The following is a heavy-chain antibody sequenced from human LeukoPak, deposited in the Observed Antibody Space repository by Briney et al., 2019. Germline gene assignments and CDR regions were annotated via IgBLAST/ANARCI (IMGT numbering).Heavy chain of an antibody. CDR3: ARGRFIVVAGATSYYYYMDV. CDR2: IVPIFGTT. J-gene: IGHJ6*03. CDR1: GGTLNSYA. V-gene: IGHV1-69*06. Sequence: SVKVSCKTSGGTLNSYAITWVRQAPGQGLEWVGRIVPIFGTTDYAQKFQDRVTFTADKSTGTAYMELRSLTSEDTAMYYCARGRFIVVAGATSYYYYMDVWGKGTTVIVS. D-gene: IGHD6-19*01.